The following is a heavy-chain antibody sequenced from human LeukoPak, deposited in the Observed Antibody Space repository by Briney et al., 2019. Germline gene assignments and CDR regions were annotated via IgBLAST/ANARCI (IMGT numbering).Heavy chain of an antibody. V-gene: IGHV4-39*07. Sequence: SSETLSLTCTVSGGSISSSSYYWGWIRQPPGQGLQWIGSINYSGNTYYNPTLKSRVTIAVDTSKNQFSLKLSSVTAADTAVYYCASGYSYDLFDYWGQGTLVTVSS. J-gene: IGHJ4*02. CDR2: INYSGNT. CDR1: GGSISSSSYY. CDR3: ASGYSYDLFDY. D-gene: IGHD5-18*01.